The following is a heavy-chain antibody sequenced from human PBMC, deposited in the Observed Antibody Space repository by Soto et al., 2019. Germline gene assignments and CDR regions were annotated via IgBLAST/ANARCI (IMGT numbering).Heavy chain of an antibody. CDR1: GYTLTELS. CDR3: ATVFVHECGGDCYSYAFDI. Sequence: QVQLVQSGAEVKKPGASVKVSCKVSGYTLTELSMHWVRQAPGKGLERMGGSDPEDGETIYAQKFQGRVTMTEDTSTDPAYMELSSLRSEDTAVYYCATVFVHECGGDCYSYAFDIWGQGTMVTVSS. CDR2: SDPEDGET. V-gene: IGHV1-24*01. D-gene: IGHD2-21*02. J-gene: IGHJ3*02.